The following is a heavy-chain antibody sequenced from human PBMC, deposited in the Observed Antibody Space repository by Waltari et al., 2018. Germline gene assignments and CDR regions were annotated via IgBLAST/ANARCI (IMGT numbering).Heavy chain of an antibody. Sequence: QVQLVQSGAEVKKPGASVKVSCKASGYTFTSYDINWLRQATGQGLEWMGWMNPDSGKTGYAQKFQGRVTMTRNTSISTAYMELSSLRSEDTAVYYCARFQWLVPAVFDYWGQGTLVTVSS. D-gene: IGHD6-19*01. CDR3: ARFQWLVPAVFDY. CDR2: MNPDSGKT. CDR1: GYTFTSYD. V-gene: IGHV1-8*01. J-gene: IGHJ4*02.